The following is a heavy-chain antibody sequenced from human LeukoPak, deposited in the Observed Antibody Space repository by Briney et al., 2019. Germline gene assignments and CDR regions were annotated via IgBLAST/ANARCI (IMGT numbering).Heavy chain of an antibody. CDR3: ARDRIVVVPAAIGLNYYYYGMDV. Sequence: SETLSLTCTVSGSSISSYYWSWVRQPPGKGLEWIGYIYYSGSTNYNPSLKSRVTISVDTSKNQFSLKLSSVTAADTAVYYCARDRIVVVPAAIGLNYYYYGMDVWGQGTTVTVSS. J-gene: IGHJ6*02. CDR2: IYYSGST. D-gene: IGHD2-2*02. CDR1: GSSISSYY. V-gene: IGHV4-59*01.